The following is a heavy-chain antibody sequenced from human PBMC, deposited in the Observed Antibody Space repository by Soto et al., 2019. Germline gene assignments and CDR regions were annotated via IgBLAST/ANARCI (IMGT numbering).Heavy chain of an antibody. CDR1: GGSLSSYY. Sequence: SENRSLTCTVSGGSLSSYYWSWIRQPPGKRLEWIWYIYYSGSTNSNPSLKSRVTISVDTSKNQFSLKLSSVTAADTAVNYCARRYGKNAFNIWGQGTMVT. V-gene: IGHV4-59*01. CDR2: IYYSGST. J-gene: IGHJ3*02. D-gene: IGHD5-18*01. CDR3: ARRYGKNAFNI.